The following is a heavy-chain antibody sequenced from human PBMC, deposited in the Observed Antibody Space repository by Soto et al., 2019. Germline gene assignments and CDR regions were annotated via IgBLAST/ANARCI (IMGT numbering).Heavy chain of an antibody. D-gene: IGHD1-26*01. V-gene: IGHV3-74*03. CDR2: IHRDGSST. Sequence: EVQLVESGGGLVQPGESLRLSCAASGFTFSYYWMHWVRQAPGKGLVWVSRIHRDGSSTTYADSVKDRFTISRDNARKTLYLQMNSLGAEDTAVYYCARGDSGAFDLWGQGTVLTVSS. CDR1: GFTFSYYW. CDR3: ARGDSGAFDL. J-gene: IGHJ3*01.